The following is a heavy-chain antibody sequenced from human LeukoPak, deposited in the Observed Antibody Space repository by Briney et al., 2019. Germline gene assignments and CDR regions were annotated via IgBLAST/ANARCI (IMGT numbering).Heavy chain of an antibody. CDR2: INPSGGST. CDR1: GYTFTSYY. V-gene: IGHV1-46*01. CDR3: ARGAPPNYYDSSGYLDY. Sequence: RASVKVSCKASGYTFTSYYMHWVRQAPGQGLEWMGIINPSGGSTSYGQKFQGRVTMTSDMSTGTVYMELSSLRSEDTAVYYCARGAPPNYYDSSGYLDYWGQGTLVTVSS. J-gene: IGHJ4*02. D-gene: IGHD3-22*01.